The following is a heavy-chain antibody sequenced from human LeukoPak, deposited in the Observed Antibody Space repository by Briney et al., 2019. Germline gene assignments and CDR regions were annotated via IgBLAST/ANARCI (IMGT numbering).Heavy chain of an antibody. CDR2: IYHSGST. D-gene: IGHD2-2*01. CDR3: ARAQLDCSSTSCYGFDY. Sequence: SETLSLTCTVSGGSISSYYWSWIRQPPGKGLEWIGYIYHSGSTYYNPSLKSRVTISVDRSKNQFSLKLSSVTAADTAVYYCARAQLDCSSTSCYGFDYWGQGTLVTVSS. CDR1: GGSISSYY. J-gene: IGHJ4*02. V-gene: IGHV4-59*12.